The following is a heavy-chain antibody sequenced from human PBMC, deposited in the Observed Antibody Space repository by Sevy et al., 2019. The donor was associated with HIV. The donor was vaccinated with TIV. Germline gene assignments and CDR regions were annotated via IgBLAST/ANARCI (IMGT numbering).Heavy chain of an antibody. CDR3: ARDSEDSPFFDSFDV. D-gene: IGHD3-3*02. CDR1: GCTFSDYW. J-gene: IGHJ3*01. CDR2: INPKTGGT. V-gene: IGHV1-2*02. Sequence: ASVKVSCKSSGCTFSDYWMHWVRQAPGQGLEWMAWINPKTGGTGYAQKFQGRVTTTRDTSMSTVYLELISLRSDDTAVYYCARDSEDSPFFDSFDVWGLGTMVTVSS.